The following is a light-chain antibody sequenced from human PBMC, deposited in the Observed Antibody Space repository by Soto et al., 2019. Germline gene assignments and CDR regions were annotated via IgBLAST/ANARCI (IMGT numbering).Light chain of an antibody. J-gene: IGLJ1*01. CDR1: SSDIGNYIY. V-gene: IGLV2-8*01. CDR3: SSYAGSKTV. CDR2: EVS. Sequence: QSSLTQPPSASGSPGQSVTISCTGTSSDIGNYIYVSWYQQHPGKAPKLIIYEVSRWTSGVPDRFSGSKSGNTASLTISGLQADYEDDYYCSSYAGSKTVFGTGTKLTVL.